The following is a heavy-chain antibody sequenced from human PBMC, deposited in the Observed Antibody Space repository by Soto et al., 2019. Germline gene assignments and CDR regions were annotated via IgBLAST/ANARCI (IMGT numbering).Heavy chain of an antibody. CDR1: GFTFSSYA. CDR3: PAIVATIS. CDR2: ISYDGSNK. D-gene: IGHD5-12*01. J-gene: IGHJ5*02. V-gene: IGHV3-30-3*01. Sequence: QVQLVESGGGVVQPGRSLRLSCAASGFTFSSYAMHWVRQAPGKGLEWVAVISYDGSNKYYADSVKGRFTISRDNSKNTLYLQMNSLRAEDTAVYSCPAIVATISWGQGTLVTVTS.